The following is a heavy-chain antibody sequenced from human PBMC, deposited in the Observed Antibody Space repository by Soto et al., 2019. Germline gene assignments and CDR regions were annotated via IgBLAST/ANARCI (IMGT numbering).Heavy chain of an antibody. Sequence: ETLSLTCAVSGGSISSSNWWSWVRQPPGKGLEWIGEIYHSGSTNYNPSLKSRVTISVDKSKNQFSLKLSSVTAADTAVYYCARAVSSGWYYLDYWGQGTLVTVSS. CDR2: IYHSGST. CDR3: ARAVSSGWYYLDY. CDR1: GGSISSSNW. D-gene: IGHD6-19*01. V-gene: IGHV4-4*02. J-gene: IGHJ4*02.